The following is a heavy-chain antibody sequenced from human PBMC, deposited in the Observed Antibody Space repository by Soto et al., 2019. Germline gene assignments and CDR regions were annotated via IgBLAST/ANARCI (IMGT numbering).Heavy chain of an antibody. CDR3: ARAAVAAGGTFDK. Sequence: LLRTCAVSGGSLSGFFWGYIRQPPGKGLEWIGEVNHGGSTNYNPSLKSRVTISSDTSKNHFSLTLRSVTAADTAVYYCARAAVAAGGTFDKWGQGAQVTVSS. J-gene: IGHJ4*02. V-gene: IGHV4-34*01. D-gene: IGHD6-13*01. CDR2: VNHGGST. CDR1: GGSLSGFF.